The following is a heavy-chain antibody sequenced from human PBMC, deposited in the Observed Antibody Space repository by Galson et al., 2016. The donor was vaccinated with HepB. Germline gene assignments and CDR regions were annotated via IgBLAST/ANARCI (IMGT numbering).Heavy chain of an antibody. V-gene: IGHV3-21*06. CDR2: IGTSDTYI. J-gene: IGHJ6*03. CDR3: ARNLPHSKLRNGYIDG. Sequence: SLRLSCAASGFSLSSCDMNWVRQAPGKGLEWVSSIGTSDTYIYYAASVRGRFTISRDPTKNSLYLQMNSLRAEDSAVDYCARNLPHSKLRNGYIDGWGKGTTVTVSS. D-gene: IGHD6-13*01. CDR1: GFSLSSCD.